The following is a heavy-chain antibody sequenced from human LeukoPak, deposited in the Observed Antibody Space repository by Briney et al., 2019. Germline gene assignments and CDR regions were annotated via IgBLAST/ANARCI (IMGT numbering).Heavy chain of an antibody. CDR2: ISSSGSTI. Sequence: GGSLRLSCAASGFTFSGYEMNWVRQAPGKGLEWVSYISSSGSTIYYADSVKGRFTISRDNAKNTLYLQMNSLRAEDTAVYYCARGTPSNFDYWGQGTLVTVSS. CDR1: GFTFSGYE. CDR3: ARGTPSNFDY. J-gene: IGHJ4*02. V-gene: IGHV3-48*03.